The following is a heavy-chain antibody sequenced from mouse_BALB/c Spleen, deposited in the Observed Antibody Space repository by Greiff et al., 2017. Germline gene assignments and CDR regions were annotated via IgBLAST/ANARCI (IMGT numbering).Heavy chain of an antibody. CDR3: ASGGDD. Sequence: QVQLQQPGAELVKPGTSVKLSCKASGYNFTSYWINWVKLRPGQGLEWIGDIYPGSGRTNYNEKFKSKATLTVDTSSSTAYMQLSSLASEGSALYYCASGGDDWGQGTSVTVSS. V-gene: IGHV1-55*01. CDR2: IYPGSGRT. CDR1: GYNFTSYW. J-gene: IGHJ4*01.